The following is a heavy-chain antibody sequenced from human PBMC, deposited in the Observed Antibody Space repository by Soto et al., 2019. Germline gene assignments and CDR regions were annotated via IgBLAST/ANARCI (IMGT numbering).Heavy chain of an antibody. CDR1: GYTFTGYY. D-gene: IGHD6-19*01. V-gene: IGHV1-2*04. Sequence: VQLVQSGAEVKKPGASVKVSCKASGYTFTGYYMHWVRQAPGQGLEWMGWINPNSGGTNYAQKFQGWVTMTRDTSISTAYMELSRLRSDDTAVYYCARESTPFVAWISSGWHNWFDPWGQGTLVTVSS. CDR3: ARESTPFVAWISSGWHNWFDP. J-gene: IGHJ5*02. CDR2: INPNSGGT.